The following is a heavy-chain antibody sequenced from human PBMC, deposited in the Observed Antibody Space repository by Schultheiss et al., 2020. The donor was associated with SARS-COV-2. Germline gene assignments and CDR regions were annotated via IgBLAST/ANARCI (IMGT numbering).Heavy chain of an antibody. CDR2: IYYSGST. D-gene: IGHD1-26*01. Sequence: SETLSLTCTVSGGSISSYYWSWIRQPPGKGLEWIGYIYYSGSTNYNPSLKSRVTISVDTSKNQFSLKLSSVTAADTAVYYCAKGADLVGATYVDYWGQGTLVTVSS. CDR1: GGSISSYY. J-gene: IGHJ4*02. CDR3: AKGADLVGATYVDY. V-gene: IGHV4-59*01.